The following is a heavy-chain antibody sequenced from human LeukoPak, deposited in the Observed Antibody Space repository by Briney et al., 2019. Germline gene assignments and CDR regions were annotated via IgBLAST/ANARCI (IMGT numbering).Heavy chain of an antibody. V-gene: IGHV3-30*02. J-gene: IGHJ4*02. Sequence: PGGSLRLSCAASGLTVSSNCMSWVRQATGKGLEWVGFIRNDGSDKYYADSLKGRFTISRDNSKNTLYLQMHSLRPDDTAVYFCVKSEGLWLMDVDSWGQGTLVIVSS. D-gene: IGHD3-10*01. CDR1: GLTVSSNC. CDR3: VKSEGLWLMDVDS. CDR2: IRNDGSDK.